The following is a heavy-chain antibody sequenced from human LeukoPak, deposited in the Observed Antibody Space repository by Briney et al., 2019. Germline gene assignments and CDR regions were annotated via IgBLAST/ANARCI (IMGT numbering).Heavy chain of an antibody. CDR3: ARDLINYEFWSGLFDY. CDR2: INSDGYST. V-gene: IGHV3-74*01. CDR1: GFTFSSCW. J-gene: IGHJ4*02. D-gene: IGHD3-3*01. Sequence: PGGSLRLSCVAPGFTFSSCWMHWVRQAPGKGLVWVSRINSDGYSTTYADSVKGRFTISRDNAKNTLYLQMNSLRAEDTAAYYCARDLINYEFWSGLFDYWGQGTLVTVSS.